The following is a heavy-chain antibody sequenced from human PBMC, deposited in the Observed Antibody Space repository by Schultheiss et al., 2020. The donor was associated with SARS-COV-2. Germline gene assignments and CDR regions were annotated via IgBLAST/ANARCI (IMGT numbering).Heavy chain of an antibody. CDR2: IYHTGGT. CDR1: GASINNDNW. J-gene: IGHJ3*01. V-gene: IGHV4-4*02. CDR3: ARHYDSRGNNALDL. Sequence: SETLSLTCAVSGASINNDNWWFSWVRQPPGKGLEWIAEIYHTGGTNYNPSLKSRVTISVDKSKNDVSLKLSSVTAADTAVYFCARHYDSRGNNALDLWGHGTMVTVAS. D-gene: IGHD3-22*01.